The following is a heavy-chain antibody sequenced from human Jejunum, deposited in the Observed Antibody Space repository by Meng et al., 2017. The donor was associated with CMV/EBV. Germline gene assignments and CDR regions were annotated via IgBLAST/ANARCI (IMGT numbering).Heavy chain of an antibody. CDR3: AKNFRTYRSGVQYYTMDV. Sequence: FSVSAMTWVRPAPGKGLEWVSLIYSGGDTFYGDSVKGRFTISRDNSKNILYLQLNSLRAEDTAVYYCAKNFRTYRSGVQYYTMDVWGQGTTVTVSS. CDR2: IYSGGDT. J-gene: IGHJ6*02. D-gene: IGHD2/OR15-2a*01. CDR1: FSVSA. V-gene: IGHV3-23*03.